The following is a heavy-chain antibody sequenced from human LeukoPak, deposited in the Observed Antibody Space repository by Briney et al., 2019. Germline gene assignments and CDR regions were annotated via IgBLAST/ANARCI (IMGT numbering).Heavy chain of an antibody. D-gene: IGHD5-18*01. CDR3: ARDLVFGYSYGRGGSPGDY. Sequence: ASVKVSCKASGYTFTNYGISWVRQAPGQGLEWMGWISAYNGNTNYAQKLQGRVTMTTDTSTSTAYMELRSLRSDDTAVYYCARDLVFGYSYGRGGSPGDYWGQGTLVTVSS. CDR2: ISAYNGNT. CDR1: GYTFTNYG. J-gene: IGHJ4*02. V-gene: IGHV1-18*01.